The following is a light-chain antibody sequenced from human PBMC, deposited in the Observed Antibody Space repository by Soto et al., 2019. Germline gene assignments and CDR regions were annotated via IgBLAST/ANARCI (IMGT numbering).Light chain of an antibody. CDR1: HDISNY. J-gene: IGKJ3*01. Sequence: DIQMTQSPASLSASVGDRVTITCQGSHDISNYLNWYQQKPWEAPKLLIYDASNLETGVPSRFSGSGSGTDFTFTINSLQPEDFATYYCQQYDNLLFTFGPGTKVDSK. CDR3: QQYDNLLFT. CDR2: DAS. V-gene: IGKV1-33*01.